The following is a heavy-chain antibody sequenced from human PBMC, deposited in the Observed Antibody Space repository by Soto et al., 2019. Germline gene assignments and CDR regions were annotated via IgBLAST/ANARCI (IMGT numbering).Heavy chain of an antibody. J-gene: IGHJ6*02. CDR1: GFSFSDHY. V-gene: IGHV3-72*01. Sequence: EVQLVESGGGLVQPGGSLRLSCAASGFSFSDHYMDWVRQAPGKGLEWVGRIRNEAKSYTTEYAASVKGRFIISRDDSKNSLYLKINRLTNEDTAVYYCARDRVLGQGAWIGYDMDVWGQGTTVTVAS. D-gene: IGHD3-10*01. CDR2: IRNEAKSYTT. CDR3: ARDRVLGQGAWIGYDMDV.